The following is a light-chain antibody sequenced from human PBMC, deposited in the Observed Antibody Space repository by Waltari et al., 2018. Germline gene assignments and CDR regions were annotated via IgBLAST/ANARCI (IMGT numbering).Light chain of an antibody. Sequence: QSALTQPASVSGSPGQSITISCTGTSSDVGGYNYVSWYQQHPGKAPKLMIYYVSNRPSGVSNRFSGSKSGNTASLTISGLQAEDEADYYCSSHTSSSTRVVFGGGTKLTVL. CDR3: SSHTSSSTRVV. V-gene: IGLV2-14*03. CDR1: SSDVGGYNY. CDR2: YVS. J-gene: IGLJ3*02.